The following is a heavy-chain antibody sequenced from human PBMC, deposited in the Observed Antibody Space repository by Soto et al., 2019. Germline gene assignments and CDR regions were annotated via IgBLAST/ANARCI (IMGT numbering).Heavy chain of an antibody. J-gene: IGHJ5*02. D-gene: IGHD2-15*01. CDR2: IYHSGST. CDR1: GGSISSSNW. V-gene: IGHV4-4*02. Sequence: QVQLQESGPGLVKPSGTLSLTCAVSGGSISSSNWWSWVRQPPGKGLEWIGEIYHSGSTNYNPSRNSRVTISVDKSKNEFSLKLSSVTAADTAVYYCAREGYCSGGSCYWFDPWGQGTLVTVSS. CDR3: AREGYCSGGSCYWFDP.